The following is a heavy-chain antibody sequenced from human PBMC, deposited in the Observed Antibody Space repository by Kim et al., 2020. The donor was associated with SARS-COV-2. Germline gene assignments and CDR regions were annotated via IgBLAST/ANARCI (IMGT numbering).Heavy chain of an antibody. CDR3: TTEILIRIVGATSLFDP. CDR2: IKSKTDGGTT. Sequence: GGSLRLSCAASGFTFSNAWMSWVRQAPGKGLEWVGRIKSKTDGGTTDYAAPVKGRFTISRDDSKNTLYLQMNSLKTEDTAVYYCTTEILIRIVGATSLFDPWGQGTLVTVSS. V-gene: IGHV3-15*01. J-gene: IGHJ5*02. CDR1: GFTFSNAW. D-gene: IGHD1-26*01.